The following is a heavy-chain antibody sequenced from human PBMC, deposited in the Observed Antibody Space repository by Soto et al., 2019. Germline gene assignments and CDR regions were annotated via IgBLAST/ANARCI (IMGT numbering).Heavy chain of an antibody. Sequence: SETLSLTCAVYGGSFSGYYWSWIRQPPGKGLEWIGEINHSGSTNYNPSLKSRVTISVDTSKNQFSLKLSSVTAADTAVYYCAQGYGDFWSGYLVYWGQGTLVTVSS. V-gene: IGHV4-34*01. CDR2: INHSGST. J-gene: IGHJ4*02. CDR1: GGSFSGYY. CDR3: AQGYGDFWSGYLVY. D-gene: IGHD3-3*01.